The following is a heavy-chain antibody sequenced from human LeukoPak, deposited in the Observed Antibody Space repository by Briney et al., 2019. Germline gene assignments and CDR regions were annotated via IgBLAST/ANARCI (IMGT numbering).Heavy chain of an antibody. Sequence: SETLSLTCSVSGGSINSGYWSWIRQPPGKGLEWTWLLYPSGSTNYNPSLKSRVTISVDTSRTQFSLNLSSMTAAVTAVYYCAGGHYPLEYWGQGTLVTVSS. CDR2: LYPSGST. D-gene: IGHD1-26*01. CDR1: GGSINSGY. J-gene: IGHJ4*02. CDR3: AGGHYPLEY. V-gene: IGHV4-59*01.